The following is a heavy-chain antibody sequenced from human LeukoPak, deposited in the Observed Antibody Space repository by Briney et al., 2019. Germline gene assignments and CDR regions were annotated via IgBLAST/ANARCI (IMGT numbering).Heavy chain of an antibody. CDR1: GFTFSSYX. V-gene: IGHV3-23*01. CDR2: ISCSGGST. Sequence: TGGSXXLSXAXXGFTFSSYXMSWVRQAPGKGLEWVSAISCSGGSTYYAYSVNRRFTISRDNSKNTLYLQMNSLRAEDTAVYYCAKHPSRSIVVVPAAIDYWGQGTLVTVSS. D-gene: IGHD2-2*01. CDR3: AKHPSRSIVVVPAAIDY. J-gene: IGHJ4*02.